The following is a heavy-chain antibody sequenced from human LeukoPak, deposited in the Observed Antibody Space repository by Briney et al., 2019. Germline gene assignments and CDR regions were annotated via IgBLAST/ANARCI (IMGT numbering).Heavy chain of an antibody. CDR3: ALSHCSGGSCYLSWFDP. CDR2: IYTSGST. V-gene: IGHV4-61*02. D-gene: IGHD2-15*01. J-gene: IGHJ5*02. Sequence: SETLSLTCTASGCSISSGSYYWSWIRQPAGKGLEWIGRIYTSGSTNYNPSLKSRVTISVDTSKNQFSLKLSSVTAADTAVYYCALSHCSGGSCYLSWFDPWGQGTLVTVSS. CDR1: GCSISSGSYY.